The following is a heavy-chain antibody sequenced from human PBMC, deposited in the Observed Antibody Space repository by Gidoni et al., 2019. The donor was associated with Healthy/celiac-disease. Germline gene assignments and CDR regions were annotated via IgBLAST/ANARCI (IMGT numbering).Heavy chain of an antibody. J-gene: IGHJ6*02. D-gene: IGHD6-19*01. CDR3: AREVVAVAADYYYYGMDV. V-gene: IGHV1-69*06. CDR2: IIPIFGTA. Sequence: QVQLVQSGAEVKKPGSSVKVSCKASGGTFSSYAISWVRQAPGQGLEWMGGIIPIFGTANYAQKFQGRVTITADKSTSTAYMELSSLRSEDTAVYYCAREVVAVAADYYYYGMDVWGQGTTVTVSS. CDR1: GGTFSSYA.